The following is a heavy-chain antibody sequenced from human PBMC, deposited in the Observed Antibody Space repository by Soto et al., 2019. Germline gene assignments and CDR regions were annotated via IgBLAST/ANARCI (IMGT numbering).Heavy chain of an antibody. CDR1: GFTFTNYV. D-gene: IGHD5-18*01. V-gene: IGHV3-23*01. J-gene: IGHJ6*02. CDR2: ISAGGSNT. CDR3: AKDDSTVSRPWDV. Sequence: LRLSCSSSGFTFTNYVMSWVRQAPGKGLEWVSSISAGGSNTYYADSLKGRFTISRDNSKNTLYLQMTGLRVEDTAVYFCAKDDSTVSRPWDVWGQGTTVTVSS.